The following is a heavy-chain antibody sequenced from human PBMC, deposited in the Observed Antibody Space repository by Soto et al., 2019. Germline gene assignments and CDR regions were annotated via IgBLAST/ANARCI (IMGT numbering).Heavy chain of an antibody. Sequence: QITLKESGPTLVKPTQTLTMTCTFSGFSLSTHEVGVGWIRQPPGKALEWLAFISWNDERRYSPSLKSRLTITKDTSKAQVVLTMTNVDAADTGTYFCAHRPPKYCTAWLAFDVWGQGTMVAVSS. CDR3: AHRPPKYCTAWLAFDV. CDR1: GFSLSTHEVG. CDR2: ISWNDER. V-gene: IGHV2-5*01. D-gene: IGHD2-8*02. J-gene: IGHJ3*01.